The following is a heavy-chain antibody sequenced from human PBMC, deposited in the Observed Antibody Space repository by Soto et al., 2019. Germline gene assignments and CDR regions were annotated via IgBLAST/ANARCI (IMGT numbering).Heavy chain of an antibody. V-gene: IGHV2-5*02. Sequence: QITLKESGPTLVKPTQTLTLTCTFSGFSLSSTRVAVGWIRQPPGKALEWLALIYWDDDKRYSPFLKSRLTITKDTSKNQVVLTMTNMDPVDTATYYCAHSVVAGLGYYFDYWGQGTLSPSPQ. CDR3: AHSVVAGLGYYFDY. CDR2: IYWDDDK. CDR1: GFSLSSTRVA. J-gene: IGHJ4*02. D-gene: IGHD6-19*01.